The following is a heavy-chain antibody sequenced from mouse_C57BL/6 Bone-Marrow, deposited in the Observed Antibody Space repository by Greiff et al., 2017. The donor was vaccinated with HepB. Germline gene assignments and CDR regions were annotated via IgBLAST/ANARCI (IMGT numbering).Heavy chain of an antibody. J-gene: IGHJ2*01. CDR2: IDPETGGT. Sequence: QVHVKQSGAELVRPGASVTLSCKASGYTFTDYEMHWVKQTPVHGLEWIGAIDPETGGTAYNQKFKGKAILTADKSSSTAYMELRSLTSEDSAVYYCTRSVTTVVVHFDYWGQGTTLTVSS. CDR1: GYTFTDYE. V-gene: IGHV1-15*01. CDR3: TRSVTTVVVHFDY. D-gene: IGHD1-1*01.